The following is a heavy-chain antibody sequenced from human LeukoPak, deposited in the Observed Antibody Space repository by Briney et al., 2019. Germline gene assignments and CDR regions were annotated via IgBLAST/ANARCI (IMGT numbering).Heavy chain of an antibody. Sequence: GSLRLSCAASGFTFSSYGMHWVRQAPGKGLEWIGEINQSGSTNYNPSLKSRVTISFDTSKNQFSLKLSSVTAADTAVYYCARGRAFFDWGQGTLVTVSS. J-gene: IGHJ4*02. CDR1: GFTFSSYG. CDR3: ARGRAFFD. CDR2: INQSGST. D-gene: IGHD3-3*02. V-gene: IGHV4-34*01.